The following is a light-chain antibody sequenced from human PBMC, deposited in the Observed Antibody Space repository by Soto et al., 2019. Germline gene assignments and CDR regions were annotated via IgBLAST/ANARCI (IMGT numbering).Light chain of an antibody. CDR2: AAS. V-gene: IGKV1-17*01. J-gene: IGKJ4*01. Sequence: IQMTQSPSALSASVGDRVTITCQSSQDISDVLNWYQQQAGKATKVLIYAASSLQSGFPSRFSGSGSGTECNITISSLHPEEFATYSCQQLNSYKLTFGGGNKVDI. CDR3: QQLNSYKLT. CDR1: QDISDV.